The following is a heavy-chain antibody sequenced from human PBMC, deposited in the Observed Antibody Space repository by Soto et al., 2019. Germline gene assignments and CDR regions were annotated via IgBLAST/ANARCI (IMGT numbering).Heavy chain of an antibody. Sequence: SETLSLTCTVSGGSISSGDYYWSWIRQPPGKGLEWIGYIYYSGSTYYNPSLKSRVTISVDTSKNQFSLKLSSVTAADTAVYYCARSHYYDSSGLKWGQGTLVTVSS. V-gene: IGHV4-30-4*01. D-gene: IGHD3-22*01. CDR1: GGSISSGDYY. CDR2: IYYSGST. J-gene: IGHJ4*02. CDR3: ARSHYYDSSGLK.